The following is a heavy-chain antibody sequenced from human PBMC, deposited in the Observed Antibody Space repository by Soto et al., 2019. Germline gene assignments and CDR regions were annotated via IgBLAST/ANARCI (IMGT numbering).Heavy chain of an antibody. Sequence: PSETLSLTCAVSGGSISSGGYSWSWIRQPPGKGLEWIGYIYHSGSTYYNPSLKSRVTISVDTSKNQFSLKLSSVTAADTAVYYCARDLGPVGATIGFFDYWGQGTLVTVSS. J-gene: IGHJ4*02. CDR3: ARDLGPVGATIGFFDY. D-gene: IGHD1-26*01. CDR1: GGSISSGGYS. CDR2: IYHSGST. V-gene: IGHV4-30-2*01.